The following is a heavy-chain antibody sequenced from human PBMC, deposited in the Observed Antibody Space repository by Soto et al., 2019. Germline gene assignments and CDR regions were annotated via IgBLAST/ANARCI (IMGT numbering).Heavy chain of an antibody. D-gene: IGHD6-13*01. J-gene: IGHJ4*02. CDR2: IYYSGST. CDR1: GGSISSSSYY. Sequence: SETLSLTCTVSGGSISSSSYYWGWIRQPPGKGLEWIGSIYYSGSTYYNPSLKSRVTISVDTSKNQFSLKLSSVTAADTAVYYCARHYRRVAAAVDYWGQGTLVTVSS. CDR3: ARHYRRVAAAVDY. V-gene: IGHV4-39*01.